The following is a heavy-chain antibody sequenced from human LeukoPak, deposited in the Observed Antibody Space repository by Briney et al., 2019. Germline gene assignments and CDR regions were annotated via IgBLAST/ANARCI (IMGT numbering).Heavy chain of an antibody. V-gene: IGHV4-59*08. CDR3: ARHFPSFGVVTLLDAFDI. Sequence: PSETLSLTCTVSGGSISSYYWSWIRQPPGKGLGWIGYIYYSGSTNYNPSLKSRVTISVDTSKNQFSLKLSSVTAADTAVYYCARHFPSFGVVTLLDAFDIWGQGTMVTVSS. J-gene: IGHJ3*02. CDR1: GGSISSYY. D-gene: IGHD3-3*01. CDR2: IYYSGST.